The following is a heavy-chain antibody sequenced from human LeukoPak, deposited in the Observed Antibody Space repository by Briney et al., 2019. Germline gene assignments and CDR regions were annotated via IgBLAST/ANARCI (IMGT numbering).Heavy chain of an antibody. CDR1: GYTFTGYD. Sequence: ASVKVSCKASGYTFTGYDIHWVRQAPGQGLEWMGWINPNSGGTNYAQKFQGRVTMTRDTSISTAYMELSRLRSDDTAVYYCARPDAPTIFGVVSYYYMDVWGKGTTVTVSS. J-gene: IGHJ6*03. CDR2: INPNSGGT. CDR3: ARPDAPTIFGVVSYYYMDV. V-gene: IGHV1-2*02. D-gene: IGHD3-3*01.